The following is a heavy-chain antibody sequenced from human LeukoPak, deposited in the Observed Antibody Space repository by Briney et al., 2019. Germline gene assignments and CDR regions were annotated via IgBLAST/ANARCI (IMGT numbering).Heavy chain of an antibody. CDR1: GYSFTSYW. V-gene: IGHV5-51*01. Sequence: GESLKISCKGSGYSFTSYWIGWVRQMPGKGLEWMGIIYPGDSDTRYSPSFQGQVAISADKSISTAYLQWSSLKASDTAMYYCARRIAAAGTLVDYWGQGTLVTVSS. CDR3: ARRIAAAGTLVDY. D-gene: IGHD6-13*01. J-gene: IGHJ4*02. CDR2: IYPGDSDT.